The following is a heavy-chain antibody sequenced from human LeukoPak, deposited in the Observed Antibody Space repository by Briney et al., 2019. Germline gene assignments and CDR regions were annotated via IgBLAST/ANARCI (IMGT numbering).Heavy chain of an antibody. J-gene: IGHJ4*02. Sequence: PGGSLRLSCAATGFTFNNYAIHWGRQAPGKGLEWVAFISDDGSRQHYADSVKGRFTISRDNSKNTLNLQMNSLRAEDTAVYYCVKDRTGTYTLDYWGRGTLVTVSS. D-gene: IGHD3-10*01. CDR3: VKDRTGTYTLDY. CDR1: GFTFNNYA. V-gene: IGHV3-30-3*02. CDR2: ISDDGSRQ.